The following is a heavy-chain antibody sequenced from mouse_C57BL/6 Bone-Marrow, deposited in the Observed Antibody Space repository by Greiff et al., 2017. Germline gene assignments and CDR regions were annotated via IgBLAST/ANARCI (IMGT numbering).Heavy chain of an antibody. Sequence: VQLQQSGAELVKPGASVKISCKASGYAFSSYWMNWVKQRPGKGLEWIGQIYPGDGDTNYNGKFKGKATLTADTSSSTANMQLSSLTSEDSAVYFCARFHYGSPFAYWGQGTLVTVSA. V-gene: IGHV1-80*01. CDR3: ARFHYGSPFAY. J-gene: IGHJ3*01. CDR1: GYAFSSYW. CDR2: IYPGDGDT. D-gene: IGHD1-1*01.